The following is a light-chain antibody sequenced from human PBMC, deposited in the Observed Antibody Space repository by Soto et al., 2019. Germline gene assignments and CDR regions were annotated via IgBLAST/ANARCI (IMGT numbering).Light chain of an antibody. J-gene: IGKJ1*01. Sequence: EIVLTQSPGTLSLSPGERATLSCRASQSVSSSYLAWYQQKPGQAPRLLIYGASSRATGIPDRFSGSGSGTDLTLTSRRLEHEAFAVYYWRQYGRSPTFGQGTKVEIK. CDR1: QSVSSSY. CDR3: RQYGRSPT. CDR2: GAS. V-gene: IGKV3-20*01.